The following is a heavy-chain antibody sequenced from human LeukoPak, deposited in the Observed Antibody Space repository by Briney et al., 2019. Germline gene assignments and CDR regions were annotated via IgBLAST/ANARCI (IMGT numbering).Heavy chain of an antibody. V-gene: IGHV4-59*01. J-gene: IGHJ4*02. D-gene: IGHD1-26*01. CDR3: ARGQGSGSSWAFDY. CDR1: GDSISWYL. CDR2: IHYSGSP. Sequence: SEPLSLICSVSGDSISWYLWRWIPQPPGKGLEWIGYIHYSGSPTYIPSLKSRVTISVDPSKHQFSLSLSSVTAADTAVYYCARGQGSGSSWAFDYWGQGTLVTVSS.